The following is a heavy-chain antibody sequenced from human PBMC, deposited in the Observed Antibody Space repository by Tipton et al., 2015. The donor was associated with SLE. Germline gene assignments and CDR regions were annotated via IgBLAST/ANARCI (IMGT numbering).Heavy chain of an antibody. CDR1: GFTFSNAW. J-gene: IGHJ4*02. CDR3: ARESGGLRGYFDY. V-gene: IGHV3-7*01. CDR2: IKQDGSEK. Sequence: SLRLSCAASGFTFSNAWMSWVRQAPGKGLEWVANIKQDGSEKYYVDSVKGRFTISRDNAKNSLYLQMNSLRAEDTAVYYCARESGGLRGYFDYWGQGTLVTVSS. D-gene: IGHD2-15*01.